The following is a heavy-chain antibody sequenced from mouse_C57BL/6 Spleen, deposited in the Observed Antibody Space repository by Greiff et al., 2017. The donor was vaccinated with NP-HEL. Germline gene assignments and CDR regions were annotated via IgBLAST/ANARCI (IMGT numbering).Heavy chain of an antibody. CDR2: INPSNGGT. J-gene: IGHJ4*01. Sequence: QVQLQQPGTELVKPGASVKLSCKASGYTFTSYWMHWVKQRPGQGLEWIGNINPSNGGTNYNEKFKSKATLTVDKSPSTAYMQLSSLTSEDSAVYYCARDDYDAGYAIDYWGQGTSVTVSS. CDR3: ARDDYDAGYAIDY. CDR1: GYTFTSYW. D-gene: IGHD2-4*01. V-gene: IGHV1-53*01.